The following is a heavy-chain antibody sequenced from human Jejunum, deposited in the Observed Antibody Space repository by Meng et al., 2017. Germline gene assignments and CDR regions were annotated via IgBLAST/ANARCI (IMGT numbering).Heavy chain of an antibody. V-gene: IGHV4-59*02. CDR2: IHHSGDT. D-gene: IGHD1-14*01. J-gene: IGHJ3*01. CDR3: ARWGRTVRAYDV. Sequence: SETLSPTCTVSGGSVTSSYWNWMRQSPEKGLEWIGYIHHSGDTKKNPSLKSRVSMSVDTSKNQFFLWVSSVITADTAVYYCARWGRTVRAYDVLGQGTQVTVSS. CDR1: GGSVTSSY.